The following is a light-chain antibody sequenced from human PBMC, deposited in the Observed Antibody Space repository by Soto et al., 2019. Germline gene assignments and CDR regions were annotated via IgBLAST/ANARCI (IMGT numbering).Light chain of an antibody. Sequence: IQMTQPPSALSGSVGDTVTITCRASQTISSWLAWYQQKPGKAPKLLIYKASTLKSGVPSRFSGSGSGTEFTLTISSLQPDDFATYYCQQSYNAPITLGQGTRLEI. V-gene: IGKV1-5*03. CDR3: QQSYNAPIT. J-gene: IGKJ5*01. CDR1: QTISSW. CDR2: KAS.